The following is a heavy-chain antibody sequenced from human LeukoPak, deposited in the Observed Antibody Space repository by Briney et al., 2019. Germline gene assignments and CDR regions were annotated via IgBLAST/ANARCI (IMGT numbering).Heavy chain of an antibody. D-gene: IGHD3-22*01. V-gene: IGHV3-48*01. Sequence: GGSLRLSCAASGFTFSSYSMNWVRQAPGKGLEWVSYISSSSSTIYYADSVKGRFTISRDNAKNSLYLQMNSLRAEDTAVYYCARAPCYYDSSGYFDYWGQGTLVTVSS. CDR1: GFTFSSYS. J-gene: IGHJ4*02. CDR2: ISSSSSTI. CDR3: ARAPCYYDSSGYFDY.